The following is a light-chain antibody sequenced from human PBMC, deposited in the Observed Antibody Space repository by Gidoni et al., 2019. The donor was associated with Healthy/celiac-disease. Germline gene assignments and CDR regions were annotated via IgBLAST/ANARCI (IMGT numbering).Light chain of an antibody. J-gene: IGLJ2*01. CDR1: KLGYKY. CDR3: QAWDSSTVV. V-gene: IGLV3-1*01. CDR2: QDS. Sequence: SYELTQPPSVSVSPGQTASIPCSGDKLGYKYACWYQQKPGQSPVLVIYQDSKRPSVIPERFSGSNSGNTATLTISGTQAMDEADYYCQAWDSSTVVFGGGTKLTVL.